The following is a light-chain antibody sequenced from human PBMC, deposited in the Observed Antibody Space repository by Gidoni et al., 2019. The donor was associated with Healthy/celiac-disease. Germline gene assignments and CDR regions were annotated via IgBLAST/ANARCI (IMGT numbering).Light chain of an antibody. Sequence: EIVLTQSPGTLSLSPGERATLSCRASQSVSSSYLAWYQQKPGQAPRLLIYGASSRATCIPDRFSGSGSGTDFTLTISRLEPEDFAVYYCQQYGSSLWTFXQXTKVEIK. CDR1: QSVSSSY. V-gene: IGKV3-20*01. J-gene: IGKJ1*01. CDR3: QQYGSSLWT. CDR2: GAS.